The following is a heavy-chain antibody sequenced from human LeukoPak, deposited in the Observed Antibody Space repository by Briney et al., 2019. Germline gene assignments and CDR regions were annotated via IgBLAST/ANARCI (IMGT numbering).Heavy chain of an antibody. CDR2: IIPHSGDT. V-gene: IGHV1-2*02. CDR3: ARGQQWLEAFDY. CDR1: GYTFTGYY. D-gene: IGHD6-19*01. J-gene: IGHJ4*02. Sequence: ASVKVSCKASGYTFTGYYMQWVRQAPGQGLEWMGWIIPHSGDTTYAQKFQGRVTMTRDTSIRTAYMEVSSLRSDDTAVYYCARGQQWLEAFDYWGLGTLVTVSS.